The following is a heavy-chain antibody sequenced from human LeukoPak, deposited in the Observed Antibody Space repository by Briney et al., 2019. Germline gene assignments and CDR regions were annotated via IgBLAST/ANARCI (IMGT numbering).Heavy chain of an antibody. V-gene: IGHV3-21*01. CDR1: GFTFSSYS. CDR2: ISSSSSYI. CDR3: ARDPAALDAFDI. Sequence: GGSLRLSCAASGFTFSSYSMNWVRQAPGKGLEWVSSISSSSSYIYYADSVKGRFTISRDNAKNSLNLQMNSLRAEDTAVYYCARDPAALDAFDIWGQGTMVTVSS. D-gene: IGHD6-13*01. J-gene: IGHJ3*02.